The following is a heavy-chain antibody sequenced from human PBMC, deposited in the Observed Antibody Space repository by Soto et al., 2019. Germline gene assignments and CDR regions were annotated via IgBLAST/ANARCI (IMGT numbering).Heavy chain of an antibody. CDR1: GYTFTSYG. Sequence: ASVKVSCKASGYTFTSYGISWVRQATGQGLEWMGWISAYNGNTNYAQKLQGRVTMTTDTSTSTAYMELRSLRSDDTAVYYCARDRPYYDSSGYSPFDYWGQGTLVTVSS. V-gene: IGHV1-18*04. J-gene: IGHJ4*02. CDR3: ARDRPYYDSSGYSPFDY. D-gene: IGHD3-22*01. CDR2: ISAYNGNT.